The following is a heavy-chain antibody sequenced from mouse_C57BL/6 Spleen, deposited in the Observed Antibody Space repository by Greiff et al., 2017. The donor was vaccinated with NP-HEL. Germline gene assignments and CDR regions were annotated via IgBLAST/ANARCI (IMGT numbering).Heavy chain of an antibody. D-gene: IGHD2-3*01. Sequence: QVQLQQPGTELVKPGASVKLSCKASGYTFTSYWMNWVKQRPGQGLEWIGNINPSNGDTNYNEKFKRKATLTVDKSSSTAYMQLSSLISEDSAVYYCAKEEFIYDGYRYWCFDVWGTGTTVTVSS. CDR3: AKEEFIYDGYRYWCFDV. CDR2: INPSNGDT. J-gene: IGHJ1*03. CDR1: GYTFTSYW. V-gene: IGHV1-53*01.